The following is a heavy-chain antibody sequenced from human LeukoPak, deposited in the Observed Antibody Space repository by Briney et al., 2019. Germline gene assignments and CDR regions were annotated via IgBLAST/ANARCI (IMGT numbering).Heavy chain of an antibody. V-gene: IGHV4-38-2*02. J-gene: IGHJ4*02. D-gene: IGHD6-19*01. CDR3: ARDLAVAGTGR. CDR2: IYHSGST. CDR1: GYSISSGYY. Sequence: SETLSLTCTVSGYSISSGYYWGWIRQPPGKGLEWIGEIYHSGSTNYNPSLKSRVTISVDKSKNQFSLKLSSVTAADTAVYYCARDLAVAGTGRWGQGTLVTVSS.